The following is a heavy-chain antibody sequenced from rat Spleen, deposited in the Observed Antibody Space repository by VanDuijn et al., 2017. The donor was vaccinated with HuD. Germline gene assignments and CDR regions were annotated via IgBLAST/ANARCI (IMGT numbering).Heavy chain of an antibody. D-gene: IGHD1-8*01. CDR2: ISYSGST. Sequence: EVQLQESGPGLVKPSQSLSLTCSVTGYSITSNYWGWIRKFPGNKMEWRGYISYSGSTSYNPSIKSQISITRNTSKNQFFLQLNSVTTEDTATYYCARWDYSSYPDYWGQGVMVTVSS. CDR1: GYSITSNY. J-gene: IGHJ2*01. V-gene: IGHV3-1*01. CDR3: ARWDYSSYPDY.